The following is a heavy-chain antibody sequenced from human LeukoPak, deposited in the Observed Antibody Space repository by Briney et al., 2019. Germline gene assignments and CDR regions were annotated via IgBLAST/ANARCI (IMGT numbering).Heavy chain of an antibody. CDR2: ISGSGGST. CDR1: GFTFSSYA. V-gene: IGHV3-23*01. Sequence: PGGSLRLSCAASGFTFSSYAMSWVRQAPGQGLEWVSAISGSGGSTYYADSVKGRFTISRDNSKNTLYLQMNCLRAEDTAVYYCAKGGVRGVPFDPWGQGTLVTVSS. D-gene: IGHD3-10*01. CDR3: AKGGVRGVPFDP. J-gene: IGHJ5*02.